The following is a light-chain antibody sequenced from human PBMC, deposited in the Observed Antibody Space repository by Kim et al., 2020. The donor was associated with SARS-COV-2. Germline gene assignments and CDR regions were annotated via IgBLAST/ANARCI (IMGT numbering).Light chain of an antibody. CDR2: DTN. CDR3: GTWDSSLSAGV. CDR1: SSNVGNAY. J-gene: IGLJ3*02. V-gene: IGLV1-51*01. Sequence: GQRVPLSSSASSSNVGNAYVSWSPQFPGTAPNLLIYDTNKRPSGIPGRFSGSKSGTSATLYITGLQTGDEADYYCGTWDSSLSAGVFGGGTQLTVL.